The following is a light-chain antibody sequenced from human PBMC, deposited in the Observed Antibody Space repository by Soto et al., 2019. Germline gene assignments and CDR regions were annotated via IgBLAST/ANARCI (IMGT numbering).Light chain of an antibody. CDR1: QSISSY. CDR3: QQSYSTPPT. CDR2: AAS. J-gene: IGKJ5*01. V-gene: IGKV1-39*01. Sequence: DIQMTQTPAFGSPSVLDRVTITCRASQSISSYLNWYQQKPGKAPKLLIYAASSLQSGVPSRFSGSGSGTDFTLTISSLQPEDFATYYCQQSYSTPPTFGQGTRLEIK.